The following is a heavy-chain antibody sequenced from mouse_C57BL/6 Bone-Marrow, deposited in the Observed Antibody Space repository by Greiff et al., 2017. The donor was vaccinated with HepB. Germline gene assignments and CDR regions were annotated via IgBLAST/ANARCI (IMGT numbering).Heavy chain of an antibody. J-gene: IGHJ2*01. Sequence: QVQLQQSGAELVRPGTSVKVSCKASGYAFPNYLIEWVKQRPGQGLEWIGVINPGSGGTNYNEKFKGKATLTADKSSSTAYMQLSSLTSEDSAVYFCARSLFPTYFDYWGEGTTLTVSS. CDR2: INPGSGGT. D-gene: IGHD1-1*01. CDR3: ARSLFPTYFDY. V-gene: IGHV1-54*01. CDR1: GYAFPNYL.